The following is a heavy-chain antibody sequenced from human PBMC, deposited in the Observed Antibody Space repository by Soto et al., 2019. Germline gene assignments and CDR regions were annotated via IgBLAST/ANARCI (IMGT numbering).Heavy chain of an antibody. CDR3: ARWGFGVDIGYYFDY. CDR2: IWYDGSNK. Sequence: QVQLVESGGGVVQPGRSLRLSCAASGFTFSSYGMHWVRQAPGKGLEWVAVIWYDGSNKYYADSVKGRFTISRDNSKNTLYLQMNSLRAEDTAVYYCARWGFGVDIGYYFDYWGQGTLVTVSS. D-gene: IGHD3-3*01. V-gene: IGHV3-33*01. J-gene: IGHJ4*02. CDR1: GFTFSSYG.